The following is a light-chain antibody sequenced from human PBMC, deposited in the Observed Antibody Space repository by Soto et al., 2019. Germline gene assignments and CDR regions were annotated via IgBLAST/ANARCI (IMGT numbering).Light chain of an antibody. CDR2: AAS. CDR1: QNVNRY. CDR3: QQSYSIPQT. Sequence: IQLTQSPSSLSASVGDRVTITCRTSQNVNRYLHWYQEQPGKAPKLLIYAASILQGGVPSRFSGSGSGTDFTLAISSLQPEDFTTYYCQQSYSIPQTFGPGTKVDIK. V-gene: IGKV1-39*01. J-gene: IGKJ1*01.